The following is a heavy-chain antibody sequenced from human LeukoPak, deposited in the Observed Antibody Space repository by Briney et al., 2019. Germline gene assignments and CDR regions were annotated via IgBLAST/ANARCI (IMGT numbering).Heavy chain of an antibody. J-gene: IGHJ4*02. CDR1: GFPFSSYE. D-gene: IGHD6-19*01. CDR3: AINGFSSGWYEPYYFDN. Sequence: GGSLRLSCAASGFPFSSYEMNWVRQATGKGLEWVSYISSSGNAIYYADSVKGRFTISRDNANNSLYLQMNSLRAEDTAVYYCAINGFSSGWYEPYYFDNWGQGTLVTVSS. CDR2: ISSSGNAI. V-gene: IGHV3-48*03.